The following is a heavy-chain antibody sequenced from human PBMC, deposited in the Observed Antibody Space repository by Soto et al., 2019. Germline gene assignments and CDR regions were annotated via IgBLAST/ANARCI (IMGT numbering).Heavy chain of an antibody. CDR3: ARGQGPGRNAFDM. Sequence: ELQVVESGGGLVQPGGSLRLSCTASGFTFSSYSMNWVRQAPGKGLQWLSYISSGSNTIYYADSVRGRFTISRDNAKNSVFLQMNSLRAEDTAVYYCARGQGPGRNAFDMWGQATMVTVSS. J-gene: IGHJ3*02. D-gene: IGHD2-15*01. CDR2: ISSGSNTI. CDR1: GFTFSSYS. V-gene: IGHV3-48*01.